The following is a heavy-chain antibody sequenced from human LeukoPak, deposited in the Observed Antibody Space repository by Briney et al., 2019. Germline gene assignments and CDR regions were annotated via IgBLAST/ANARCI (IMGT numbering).Heavy chain of an antibody. D-gene: IGHD6-6*01. J-gene: IGHJ6*03. Sequence: PSETLSLTCTVPGGTISSYYWSSIRQPPGKGLEWLGYIYYTGSTNYNPSLRSRVTISVDTSKNQFSLKLSSVTAADTAVYYCARGAEYSSSADYYYYYMDVWGKGTTVTVSS. CDR2: IYYTGST. CDR3: ARGAEYSSSADYYYYYMDV. V-gene: IGHV4-59*01. CDR1: GGTISSYY.